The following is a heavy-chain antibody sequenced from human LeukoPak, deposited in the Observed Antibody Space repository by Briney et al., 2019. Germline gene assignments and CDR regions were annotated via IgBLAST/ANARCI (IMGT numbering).Heavy chain of an antibody. Sequence: GASVKVSCKASGYTFTGYYMHWVRQAPGQGLEWMGRTNPNSGGTNYAQKFQGRVTMTRDTSISTAYMELSRLRSDDTAVYYCARNSITMIAYDYWGQGTLVIVSS. CDR3: ARNSITMIAYDY. J-gene: IGHJ4*02. CDR2: TNPNSGGT. D-gene: IGHD3-22*01. V-gene: IGHV1-2*06. CDR1: GYTFTGYY.